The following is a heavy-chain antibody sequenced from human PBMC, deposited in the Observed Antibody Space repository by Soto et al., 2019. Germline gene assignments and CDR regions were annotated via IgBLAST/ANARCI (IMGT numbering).Heavy chain of an antibody. V-gene: IGHV4-59*12. CDR2: VHYSGST. Sequence: PSETQSLTCTVSGDSIRSFYWSWIRQPPGKRLEWVGYVHYSGSTHFNPSLETRVTISMNTSKNQISLKLTSMTAADTAVYYCARGGWGSSGSRPESEFDHWGQGTLVTVSS. J-gene: IGHJ4*02. CDR3: ARGGWGSSGSRPESEFDH. CDR1: GDSIRSFY. D-gene: IGHD6-19*01.